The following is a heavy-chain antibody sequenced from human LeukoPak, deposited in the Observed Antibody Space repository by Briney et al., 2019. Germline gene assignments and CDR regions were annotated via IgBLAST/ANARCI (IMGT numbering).Heavy chain of an antibody. V-gene: IGHV4-59*02. CDR2: IYHTGST. CDR3: ARGTWFDP. J-gene: IGHJ5*02. Sequence: SETLSLTCTISGGSVSDYYWSWIRQSPGKGLEWIGYIYHTGSTSYSPSLKSRVTISADTSQNQFSLKLSSVTAADTAVYYCARGTWFDPWGQGTLVTVSS. CDR1: GGSVSDYY.